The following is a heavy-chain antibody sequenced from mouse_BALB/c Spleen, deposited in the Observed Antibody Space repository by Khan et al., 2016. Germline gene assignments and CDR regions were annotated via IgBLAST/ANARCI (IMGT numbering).Heavy chain of an antibody. D-gene: IGHD2-4*01. V-gene: IGHV2-6-7*01. CDR3: SSNYDGFAY. Sequence: VELVESGPGLVAPSQSLSITCTVSGFSLTGYGVNWVRQPPGKGLEWLGKIWGDGRTDYNSALKSRVSISKDNSKSQVFLKMNILQTDDTANYYCSSNYDGFAYWGQGTLVIVSA. J-gene: IGHJ3*01. CDR2: IWGDGRT. CDR1: GFSLTGYG.